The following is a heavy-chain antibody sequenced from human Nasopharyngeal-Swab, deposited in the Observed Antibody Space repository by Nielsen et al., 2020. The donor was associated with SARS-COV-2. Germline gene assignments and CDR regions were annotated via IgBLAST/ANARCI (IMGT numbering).Heavy chain of an antibody. J-gene: IGHJ5*02. CDR3: AILGYCSSNMCPPQRNWFDP. CDR2: FDPEEGET. Sequence: ASVKVSCKVSGYTFTELSMHWVRQAPGKGLEWMGGFDPEEGETIYAQKFQGRVTMTEDTSTDTAYMELSGLRPEDTAIYYCAILGYCSSNMCPPQRNWFDPWGQGTLVTVSS. V-gene: IGHV1-24*01. CDR1: GYTFTELS. D-gene: IGHD2-2*01.